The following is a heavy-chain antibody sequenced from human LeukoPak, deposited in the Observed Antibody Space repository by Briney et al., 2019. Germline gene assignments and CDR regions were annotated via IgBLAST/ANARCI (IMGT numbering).Heavy chain of an antibody. D-gene: IGHD1-1*01. Sequence: SEALSLTCTVSGGSISSYYWSWIRQPAGKGLEWIGRIYTSGSTNYNPSLKSRVTMSVDTSKNQFSLKLSSVTAADTAVYYCARDGIPRNWFDPWGQGTLVTVSS. V-gene: IGHV4-4*07. CDR2: IYTSGST. CDR3: ARDGIPRNWFDP. J-gene: IGHJ5*02. CDR1: GGSISSYY.